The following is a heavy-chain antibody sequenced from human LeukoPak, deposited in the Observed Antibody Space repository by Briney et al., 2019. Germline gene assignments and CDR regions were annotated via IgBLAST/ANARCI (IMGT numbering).Heavy chain of an antibody. CDR3: ARDVDIVATIGFDY. CDR2: ISYDGSNK. D-gene: IGHD5-12*01. J-gene: IGHJ4*02. CDR1: GFTFSSYA. V-gene: IGHV3-30-3*01. Sequence: GGSLRLSCAASGFTFSSYAMHWVRQAPGKGLEWVAVISYDGSNKYYADSVKGRFTISRDNSKNTLYLQTNSLRAEDTAVYYCARDVDIVATIGFDYWGQGTLVTVSS.